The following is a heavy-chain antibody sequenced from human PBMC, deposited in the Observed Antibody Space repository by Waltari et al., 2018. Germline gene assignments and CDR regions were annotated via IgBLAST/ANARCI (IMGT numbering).Heavy chain of an antibody. V-gene: IGHV1-3*01. CDR1: GYTFTSYA. CDR2: INAGNGNT. CDR3: AREPLHSMIVVVPPGESFDI. J-gene: IGHJ3*02. D-gene: IGHD3-22*01. Sequence: QVQLVQSGAEVKKPGASVKVSCKASGYTFTSYAMHWVRQAPGQRLEWMGWINAGNGNTKYSQKFQGRVTITRDTSASTAYMELSSLRSEDTAVYYCAREPLHSMIVVVPPGESFDIWGQGTMVTVSS.